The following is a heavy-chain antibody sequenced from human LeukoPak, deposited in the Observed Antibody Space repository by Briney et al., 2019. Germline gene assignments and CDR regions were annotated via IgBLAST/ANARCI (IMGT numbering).Heavy chain of an antibody. CDR3: ARDDTGYSSGWSKDFDY. CDR2: IYYSGSI. Sequence: SETLSLTCSVSGYSISNAYYWGWIRQPPGKGLEWIGSIYYSGSIFYNPSLKSRVTISIDTSKNHFSLKLSSVIAADTAVYYCARDDTGYSSGWSKDFDYWGQGTLVTVSS. D-gene: IGHD6-19*01. V-gene: IGHV4-38-2*02. J-gene: IGHJ4*02. CDR1: GYSISNAYY.